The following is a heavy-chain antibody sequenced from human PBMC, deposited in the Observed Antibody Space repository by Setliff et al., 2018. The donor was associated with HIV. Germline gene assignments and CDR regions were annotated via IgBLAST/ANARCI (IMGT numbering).Heavy chain of an antibody. J-gene: IGHJ6*03. Sequence: ASVKVSCKASGYTFTSYAMNWVRQAPGQGLEWMGWITTNTGNPTYAQGFTGRFVFSLDTSVSTAYLQMNSLGAEDTAVYYCARGRRVSSNYYYYYYMDVWAKGPRSPSP. CDR1: GYTFTSYA. CDR3: ARGRRVSSNYYYYYYMDV. D-gene: IGHD2-2*01. CDR2: ITTNTGNP. V-gene: IGHV7-4-1*02.